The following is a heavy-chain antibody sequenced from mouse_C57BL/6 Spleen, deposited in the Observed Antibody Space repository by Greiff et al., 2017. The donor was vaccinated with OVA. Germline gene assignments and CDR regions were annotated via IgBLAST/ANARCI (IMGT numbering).Heavy chain of an antibody. CDR1: GFSFNTYA. CDR3: VRQRDGYTWFAY. Sequence: EVKLVESGGGLVQPKGSLKLSCAASGFSFNTYAMNWVRQAPGKGLEWVARIRSKSNNYATYYADSVKDRFTIPRDDSESMLYLQMNNLKTEDTAMYYCVRQRDGYTWFAYWGQGTLVTVSA. J-gene: IGHJ3*01. D-gene: IGHD2-3*01. V-gene: IGHV10-1*01. CDR2: IRSKSNNYAT.